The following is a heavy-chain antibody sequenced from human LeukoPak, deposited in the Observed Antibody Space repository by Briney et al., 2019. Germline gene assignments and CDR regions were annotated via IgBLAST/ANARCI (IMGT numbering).Heavy chain of an antibody. CDR1: GYTFTRYD. Sequence: GASVKVSCKASGYTFTRYDMHWVRQAPGQRLEWMGWINAGNGNTKSSQKFQGRVTITRDTSASTAYMELSSLRSEDTAVYYCARHYGSGSYDYWAREPWSPSPQ. CDR3: ARHYGSGSYDY. D-gene: IGHD3-10*01. CDR2: INAGNGNT. V-gene: IGHV1-3*01. J-gene: IGHJ4*02.